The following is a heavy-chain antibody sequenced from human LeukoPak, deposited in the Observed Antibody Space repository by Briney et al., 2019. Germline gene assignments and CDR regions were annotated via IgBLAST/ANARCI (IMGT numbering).Heavy chain of an antibody. CDR1: GGSISSYY. CDR3: ARDSADYHSPGIAVAGTV. Sequence: PSETLSLTCTVSGGSISSYYWSWIRQPPGKGLEWIGYIYYSGSTNYNPSLKSRVTISVDTSKNQFSLRLRSVTAADTAVYYCARDSADYHSPGIAVAGTVWGQGTLVTVSS. V-gene: IGHV4-59*01. CDR2: IYYSGST. J-gene: IGHJ4*02. D-gene: IGHD6-19*01.